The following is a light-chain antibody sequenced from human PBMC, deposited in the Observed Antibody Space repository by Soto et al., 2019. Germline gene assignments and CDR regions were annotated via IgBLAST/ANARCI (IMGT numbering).Light chain of an antibody. V-gene: IGLV2-8*01. CDR3: SSYAGSNNYV. CDR1: SSDVGGYNY. CDR2: EVS. Sequence: QSALTQPPSASGSPGQSVTISCTGTSSDVGGYNYVSWYQQDPGKAPQVMIYEVSKRPSGVPDRFSGSKSGNTASLTVSGLQAEDEADYYCSSYAGSNNYVFGTGTKVTVL. J-gene: IGLJ1*01.